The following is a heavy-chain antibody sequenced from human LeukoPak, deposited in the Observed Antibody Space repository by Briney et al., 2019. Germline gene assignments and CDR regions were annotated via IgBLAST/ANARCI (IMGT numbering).Heavy chain of an antibody. V-gene: IGHV3-23*01. Sequence: GGSLRLSCAASGFTFSSYAMSWVRQAPGKGLEWVSAISGSGGSTYYADSVKGRFTISRDNSKNTLYLQMNSLRAEDTAVYYCARSSLLEWLLPFNWFDPWGQGTLVTVSS. J-gene: IGHJ5*02. CDR1: GFTFSSYA. CDR3: ARSSLLEWLLPFNWFDP. CDR2: ISGSGGST. D-gene: IGHD3-3*01.